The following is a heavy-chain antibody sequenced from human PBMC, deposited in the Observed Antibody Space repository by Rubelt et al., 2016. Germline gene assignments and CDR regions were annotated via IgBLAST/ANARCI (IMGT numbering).Heavy chain of an antibody. CDR2: IYYTGST. V-gene: IGHV4-39*07. D-gene: IGHD3-16*01. CDR3: ARHGAVLNWFFDL. Sequence: QVQLQESGPGLVKPSETLSLICTVSGGSISSSSYYWGWIRQPPGTGLEWIGSIYYTGSTYYNPSLKSRVTISVDTSKNQSSVRLNSVTAADPAVYYCARHGAVLNWFFDLWGRGTLVTVSS. CDR1: GGSISSSSYY. J-gene: IGHJ2*01.